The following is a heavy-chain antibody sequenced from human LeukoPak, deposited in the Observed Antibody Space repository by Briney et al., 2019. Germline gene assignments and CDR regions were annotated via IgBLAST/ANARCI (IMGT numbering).Heavy chain of an antibody. CDR1: GFTFSTYA. Sequence: GGSLRLSCAASGFTFSTYAMSWVRQAPGKGLEWVSAITRNGGSTYYPDSVKGRFTISRDNSKNMLFLQMNGLRAEDTATYYCAKELTGQLAYWGQGTLVTVAS. D-gene: IGHD6-13*01. J-gene: IGHJ4*02. CDR2: ITRNGGST. CDR3: AKELTGQLAY. V-gene: IGHV3-23*01.